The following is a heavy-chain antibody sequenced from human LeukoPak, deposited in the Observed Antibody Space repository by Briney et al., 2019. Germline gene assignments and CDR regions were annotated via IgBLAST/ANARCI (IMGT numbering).Heavy chain of an antibody. Sequence: SVKVSCKASGGTFSSYAISWVRQAPGQGLEWMGGIIPIFGTANYAQKFQGRVTITADESTSTAYMELSSLRSEDTAVYYCARGGYSSTWSYDFDYWGQGTLVTVSS. CDR2: IIPIFGTA. J-gene: IGHJ4*02. D-gene: IGHD6-13*01. CDR3: ARGGYSSTWSYDFDY. V-gene: IGHV1-69*13. CDR1: GGTFSSYA.